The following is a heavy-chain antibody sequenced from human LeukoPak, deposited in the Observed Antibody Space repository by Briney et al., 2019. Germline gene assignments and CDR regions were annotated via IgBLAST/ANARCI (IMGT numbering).Heavy chain of an antibody. V-gene: IGHV4-59*08. CDR1: GGSISSYY. J-gene: IGHJ3*02. Sequence: SETLSLTCTVSGGSISSYYWSWIRQPPGKGLEWIGYIYYSGSTNYNPSLKSRVTISVDTSKNQFSLKLSSVTAADTAVYYCARLSSSQGYYDSSRGAFDIWGQGTMVTVSS. CDR3: ARLSSSQGYYDSSRGAFDI. CDR2: IYYSGST. D-gene: IGHD3-22*01.